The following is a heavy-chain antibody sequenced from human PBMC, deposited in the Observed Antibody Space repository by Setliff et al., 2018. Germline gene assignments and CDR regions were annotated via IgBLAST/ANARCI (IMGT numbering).Heavy chain of an antibody. CDR1: GGSVSSTSHY. D-gene: IGHD2-21*01. CDR3: ARAQVVFAISAPVWYFEV. CDR2: VYYSGYT. V-gene: IGHV4-39*07. Sequence: PSETLSLTCNVSGGSVSSTSHYWGWIRQPPGKGMEWIGSVYYSGYTYYNPSLQSRVTISVDMSKNQFSLKLTSVTAADTAVYYCARAQVVFAISAPVWYFEVWGRGTQVTVSS. J-gene: IGHJ2*01.